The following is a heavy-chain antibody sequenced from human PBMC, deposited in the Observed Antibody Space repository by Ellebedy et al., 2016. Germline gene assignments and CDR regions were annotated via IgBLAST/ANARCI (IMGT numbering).Heavy chain of an antibody. CDR2: ISGSGGST. V-gene: IGHV3-23*01. D-gene: IGHD2-15*01. J-gene: IGHJ3*02. Sequence: GESLKISCAASGFTFSSYAMSWVRQAPGKGLEWVSAISGSGGSTYYADFVKGRFTISRDGSKKTLYLQMNSLRAEDTAVYYCAKSSRGVVADTYDIWGQGTMVTVSS. CDR3: AKSSRGVVADTYDI. CDR1: GFTFSSYA.